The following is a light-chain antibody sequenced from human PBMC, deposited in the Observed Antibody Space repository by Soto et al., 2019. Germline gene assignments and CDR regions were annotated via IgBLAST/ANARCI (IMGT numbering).Light chain of an antibody. V-gene: IGKV3-20*01. CDR3: QQYGSSPST. CDR2: GAS. Sequence: ENVLTQSPGTLSLSPGERSTLSCRASQSVSSSYLAWYQQKSGQAPRLLIYGASFRATDIPDRFSGSGSGTDFTLTISRLEPEDFAVYYCQQYGSSPSTFGQGTRREI. J-gene: IGKJ5*01. CDR1: QSVSSSY.